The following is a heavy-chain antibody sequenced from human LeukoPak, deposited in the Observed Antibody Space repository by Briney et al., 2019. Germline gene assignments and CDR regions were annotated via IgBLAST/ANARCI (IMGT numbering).Heavy chain of an antibody. Sequence: PSETLSLTCAVDGGSFSGYQWSWIRQTPETGLEWIGEVNHSGSTHYNPSLKSRVTVSVDTSKNQFSLNLNSVTAADTAVYYCARGLNYDLDPWGQGTLVTVSS. CDR2: VNHSGST. J-gene: IGHJ5*02. D-gene: IGHD3-3*01. CDR1: GGSFSGYQ. CDR3: ARGLNYDLDP. V-gene: IGHV4-34*01.